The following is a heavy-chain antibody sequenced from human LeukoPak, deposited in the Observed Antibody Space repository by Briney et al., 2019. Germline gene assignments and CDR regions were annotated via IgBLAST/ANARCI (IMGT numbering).Heavy chain of an antibody. Sequence: GGSLRLSCAASGFTFSSYWMSWVRQAPGKGLECVANIREDGSEEYYVDSVKGRFSISRDNAKNSLYLQMNSLRAEDTAVYYCARDWLAGNPYHAFDLWGKGTMVTVSS. CDR2: IREDGSEE. J-gene: IGHJ3*01. V-gene: IGHV3-7*01. D-gene: IGHD3-22*01. CDR1: GFTFSSYW. CDR3: ARDWLAGNPYHAFDL.